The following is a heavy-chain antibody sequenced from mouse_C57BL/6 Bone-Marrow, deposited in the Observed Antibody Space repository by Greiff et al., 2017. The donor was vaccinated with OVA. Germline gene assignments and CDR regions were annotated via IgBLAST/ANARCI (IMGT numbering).Heavy chain of an antibody. CDR1: GFTFSSYA. V-gene: IGHV5-4*03. J-gene: IGHJ1*03. Sequence: EVKLMESGGGLVKPGGSLKLSCAASGFTFSSYAMSWVRQTPEKRLEWVATISDGGSYTYYPDNVKGRFTISRDNAKNNLYLQMSHLKSEDTAMYYCARVSTTVVDDWYFDVWGTGTTVTVSS. CDR2: ISDGGSYT. CDR3: ARVSTTVVDDWYFDV. D-gene: IGHD1-1*01.